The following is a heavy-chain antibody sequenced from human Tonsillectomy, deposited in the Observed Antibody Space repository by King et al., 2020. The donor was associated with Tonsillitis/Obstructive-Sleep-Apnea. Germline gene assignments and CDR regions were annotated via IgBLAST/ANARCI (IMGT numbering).Heavy chain of an antibody. Sequence: VQLQESGPGLVKPSETLSLTCTVSGGSISSYYWSWIRQPPGKGLEWIGYIYYSGSTNYNPSLKNRVTISVDTSKNQFSLKLSSVTAADTAVYYCARSASYSSGWRLPANYGMDVWGQGTTVTVSS. CDR3: ARSASYSSGWRLPANYGMDV. CDR2: IYYSGST. CDR1: GGSISSYY. D-gene: IGHD6-19*01. J-gene: IGHJ6*02. V-gene: IGHV4-59*01.